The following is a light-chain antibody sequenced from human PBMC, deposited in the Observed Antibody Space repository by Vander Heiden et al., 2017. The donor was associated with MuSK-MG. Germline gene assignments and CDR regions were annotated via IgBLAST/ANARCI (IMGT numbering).Light chain of an antibody. CDR1: QSISSY. J-gene: IGKJ3*01. Sequence: DIQMTQSPSSLSASVGDRVTITCRASQSISSYLNWYQQKPGKAPKLLIYAASSLQSRVPSRFSGSGSGTDFTLTISSLQPEDFATYYCQQSYSTPITFGHGTKVDIK. V-gene: IGKV1-39*01. CDR3: QQSYSTPIT. CDR2: AAS.